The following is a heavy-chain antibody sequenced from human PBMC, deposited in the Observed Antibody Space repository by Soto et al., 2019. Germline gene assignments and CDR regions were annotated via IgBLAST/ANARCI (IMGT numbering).Heavy chain of an antibody. Sequence: EPLKNSCQGSEDSFTSYWISWVRQMPGKGLEWMGRIDPSDSYTNYSPSFQGHVTISADKSISTAYLQWSSLKASDTAMYYCARLGYCSSTSCPGYYYYYYGMDVWGQGTTVTVSS. CDR3: ARLGYCSSTSCPGYYYYYYGMDV. D-gene: IGHD2-2*01. CDR1: EDSFTSYW. CDR2: IDPSDSYT. J-gene: IGHJ6*02. V-gene: IGHV5-10-1*01.